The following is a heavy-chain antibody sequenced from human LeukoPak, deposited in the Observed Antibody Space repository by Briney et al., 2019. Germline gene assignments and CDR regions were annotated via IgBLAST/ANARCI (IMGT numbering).Heavy chain of an antibody. CDR1: GGSISSYY. CDR2: IYISGSGST. J-gene: IGHJ6*03. Sequence: SETLSLTCTVSGGSISSYYWSWIRQPAGKGLEWIGRIYISGSGSTNYNPSLKSRVTMSVDTSKNQFSLKLSSVTAADTAVYYCARDKRVAVAGIYYYYMDVWGNGTTVTISS. V-gene: IGHV4-4*07. CDR3: ARDKRVAVAGIYYYYMDV. D-gene: IGHD6-19*01.